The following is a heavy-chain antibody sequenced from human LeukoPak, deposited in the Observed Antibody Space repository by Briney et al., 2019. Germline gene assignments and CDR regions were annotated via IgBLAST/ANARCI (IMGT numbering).Heavy chain of an antibody. D-gene: IGHD3-22*01. CDR2: ISGSGSST. CDR3: AKGWYYYDNSDVFEI. V-gene: IGHV3-23*01. CDR1: GYTFSSYA. Sequence: PGGSLRLSCTASGYTFSSYAMTWVRQAPGQGLEWVSGISGSGSSTYYADSVKGRFTISRDNSKNTLYLQMNSLRSEDTAVYYCAKGWYYYDNSDVFEIWGQGTMVTVSS. J-gene: IGHJ3*02.